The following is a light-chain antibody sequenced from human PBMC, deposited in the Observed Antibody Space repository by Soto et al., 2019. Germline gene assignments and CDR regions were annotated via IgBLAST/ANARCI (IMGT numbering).Light chain of an antibody. CDR2: GAS. CDR1: QSVSSSY. Sequence: EIVLTQSPGTLSLSPGERATLSCRASQSVSSSYLAWYQQKPGQAPRLLIYGASSRATGIPDRFSGSGSGTDFTLTISRLEPEDFAVYYCQQYGSSLRTFGQATKVEIK. J-gene: IGKJ1*01. V-gene: IGKV3-20*01. CDR3: QQYGSSLRT.